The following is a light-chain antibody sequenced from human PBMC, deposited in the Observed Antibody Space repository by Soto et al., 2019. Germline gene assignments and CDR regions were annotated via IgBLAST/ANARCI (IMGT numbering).Light chain of an antibody. CDR3: NSYAGSNNWV. J-gene: IGLJ3*02. Sequence: QSALTQPASVSGSPGQSITISCTGTSSDVGSYNYVSWFQQHPGKAPKLMIYEVSKRPSGVPDRFSGSKSGNTASPTVSGLQAEDEADYYCNSYAGSNNWVFGGGTKVTVL. V-gene: IGLV2-8*01. CDR1: SSDVGSYNY. CDR2: EVS.